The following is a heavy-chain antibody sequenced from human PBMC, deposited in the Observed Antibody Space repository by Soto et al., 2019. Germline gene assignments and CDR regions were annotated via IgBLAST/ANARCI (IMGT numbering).Heavy chain of an antibody. J-gene: IGHJ4*02. Sequence: QITLKESGPTLVKPTQTLTLTCTFSGFSLSTSAVGVGWIRQPPGKALEWLALIYWDVDKRYSPTLTSRLTITKDHAKTQVVFTMPNMDPVDTATYYCARRYYYGSGTYYSRPTDIDFWGQGTLVTVSS. V-gene: IGHV2-5*02. CDR1: GFSLSTSAVG. CDR2: IYWDVDK. CDR3: ARRYYYGSGTYYSRPTDIDF. D-gene: IGHD3-10*01.